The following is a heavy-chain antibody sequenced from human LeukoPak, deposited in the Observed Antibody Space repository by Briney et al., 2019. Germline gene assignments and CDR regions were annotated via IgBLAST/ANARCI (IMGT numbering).Heavy chain of an antibody. V-gene: IGHV3-21*01. CDR2: ISSSSSYI. CDR3: ARDGVAPAAIFPFDY. Sequence: GGSPRLSCAASGFTFSSYSMNWVRQAPGKGLEWVSSISSSSSYIYYADSVKGRFTISRDNAKNSLYLQMNSLRAEDTAVYYCARDGVAPAAIFPFDYWGQGTLVTVSS. D-gene: IGHD2-2*02. J-gene: IGHJ4*02. CDR1: GFTFSSYS.